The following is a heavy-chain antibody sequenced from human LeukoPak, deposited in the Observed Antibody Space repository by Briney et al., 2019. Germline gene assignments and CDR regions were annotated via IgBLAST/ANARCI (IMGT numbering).Heavy chain of an antibody. D-gene: IGHD3-3*01. CDR3: ARGPNDFWSGYYNWFDP. CDR1: GGSFSGYY. Sequence: SETLSLTCAVYGGSFSGYYWSWIRQPPGKGLEWSGAINHSGSTNYNPSLKSRVTISVDTSKNQFSLKLSSVTAADTAVYYCARGPNDFWSGYYNWFDPWGQGTLVTVSS. V-gene: IGHV4-34*01. J-gene: IGHJ5*02. CDR2: INHSGST.